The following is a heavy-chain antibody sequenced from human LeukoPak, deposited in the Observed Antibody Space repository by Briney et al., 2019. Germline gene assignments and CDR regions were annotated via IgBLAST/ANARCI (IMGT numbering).Heavy chain of an antibody. J-gene: IGHJ6*03. D-gene: IGHD1-14*01. CDR1: GFTFSSYS. Sequence: GRSLRLSCAASGFTFSSYSMNWVRQAPGKGLEWVSHTSSSSTTIYYADSVKGRFTISRDNDKNSLYLQMSSLRAEDTAVYYCARAGTGTYYYYLDVWGKGTTVTVSS. CDR3: ARAGTGTYYYYLDV. V-gene: IGHV3-48*01. CDR2: TSSSSTTI.